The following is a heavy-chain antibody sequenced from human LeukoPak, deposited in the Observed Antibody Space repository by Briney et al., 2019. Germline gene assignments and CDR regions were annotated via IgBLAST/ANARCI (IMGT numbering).Heavy chain of an antibody. Sequence: ASVKVSCKASGYTFTSYDINWVRQATGQGLEWMGWMNPNSRNTGYAQKFQGRVTMTRNTSISTAYMELSSLRSEDTAVYYCARGAGSYGYEDAFDIWGQGTMVTVSS. CDR1: GYTFTSYD. D-gene: IGHD5-18*01. J-gene: IGHJ3*02. V-gene: IGHV1-8*01. CDR2: MNPNSRNT. CDR3: ARGAGSYGYEDAFDI.